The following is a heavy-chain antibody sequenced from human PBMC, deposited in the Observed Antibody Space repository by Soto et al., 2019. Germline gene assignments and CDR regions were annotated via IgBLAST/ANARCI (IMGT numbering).Heavy chain of an antibody. D-gene: IGHD6-13*01. CDR1: GFTVSNNY. V-gene: IGHV3-53*01. CDR3: ARDPPGIAASGAGG. Sequence: EVQLVESGGGLIQPGGSLRLSCAASGFTVSNNYMSWVRQAPGKGLEWVSLIYSGGNTHYADSVKGRFTISRDNSKNTLFLQMNSLRVEDTAVYYCARDPPGIAASGAGGGGQGTLVTVSS. J-gene: IGHJ4*02. CDR2: IYSGGNT.